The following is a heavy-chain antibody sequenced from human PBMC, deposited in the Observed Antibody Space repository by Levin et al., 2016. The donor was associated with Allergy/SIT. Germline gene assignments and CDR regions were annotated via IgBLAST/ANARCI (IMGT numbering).Heavy chain of an antibody. V-gene: IGHV1-18*01. D-gene: IGHD3-3*01. CDR3: ARPITIFGVVINGMDV. Sequence: WVRQAPGQGLEWMGWISAYNGNTNYAQKLQGRVTMTTDTSTSTAYMELRSLRSDDTAVYYCARPITIFGVVINGMDVWGQGTTVTVSS. CDR2: ISAYNGNT. J-gene: IGHJ6*02.